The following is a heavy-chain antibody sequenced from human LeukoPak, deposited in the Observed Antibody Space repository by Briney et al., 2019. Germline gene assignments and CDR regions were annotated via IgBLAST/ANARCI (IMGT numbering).Heavy chain of an antibody. CDR2: IYYSGST. CDR3: ARGRGITIFGVVIIEWFDP. D-gene: IGHD3-3*01. Sequence: PSETLSFTCTVSGGSISSGGYYWSWIRQHPGKGLGWIGYIYYSGSTYYNPSLKSRVTISVDTSKNQFSLKLSSVTAADTAVYYCARGRGITIFGVVIIEWFDPWGQGTLVTVSS. CDR1: GGSISSGGYY. V-gene: IGHV4-31*03. J-gene: IGHJ5*02.